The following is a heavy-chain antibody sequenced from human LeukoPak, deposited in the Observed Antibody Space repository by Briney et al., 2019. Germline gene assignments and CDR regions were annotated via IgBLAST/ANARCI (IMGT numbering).Heavy chain of an antibody. CDR1: GYTFTGYY. Sequence: ASVKVSCKASGYTFTGYYMHWVRQAPGQGLEWMGRIIPILGIANYAQKFQGRVTITADKSTSTAYMELSSLRSEDTAVYYCASLPPYCSGGSCYVFDYWGQGTLVTVSS. J-gene: IGHJ4*02. D-gene: IGHD2-15*01. V-gene: IGHV1-69*02. CDR3: ASLPPYCSGGSCYVFDY. CDR2: IIPILGIA.